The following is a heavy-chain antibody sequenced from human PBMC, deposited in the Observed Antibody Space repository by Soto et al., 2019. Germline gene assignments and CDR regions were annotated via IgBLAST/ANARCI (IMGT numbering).Heavy chain of an antibody. CDR3: ARGLAVRGISWVDV. Sequence: PSETLSLTCAVSGASISRGGSSWSWIRQAPGTGLEWIGYIYHNGITNYNPSLKSRVTISVDKSQNQFSLSLNFVTAADTAVYYCARGLAVRGISWVDVWGQGTTVTVSS. CDR2: IYHNGIT. J-gene: IGHJ6*02. CDR1: GASISRGGSS. D-gene: IGHD3-10*01. V-gene: IGHV4-30-2*01.